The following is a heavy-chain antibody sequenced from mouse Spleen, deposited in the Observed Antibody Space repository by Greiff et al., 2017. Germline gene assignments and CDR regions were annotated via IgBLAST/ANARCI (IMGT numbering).Heavy chain of an antibody. V-gene: IGHV1-26*01. CDR1: GYTFTDYY. CDR3: ANLYDGLAWFAY. CDR2: INPNNGGT. D-gene: IGHD2-3*01. Sequence: VQLQQSGPELVKPGASVKISCKASGYTFTDYYMNWVKQSHGKSLEWIGDINPNNGGTSYNQKFKGKATLTVDKSSSTAYMELRSLTSEDSAVYYCANLYDGLAWFAYWGQGTLVTVSA. J-gene: IGHJ3*01.